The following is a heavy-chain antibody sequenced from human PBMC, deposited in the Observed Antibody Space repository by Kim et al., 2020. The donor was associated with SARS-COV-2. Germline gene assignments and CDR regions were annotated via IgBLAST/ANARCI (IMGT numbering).Heavy chain of an antibody. J-gene: IGHJ4*02. CDR3: ARSRGAVAAAWDY. Sequence: GGSLRLSCAAFGFTFSSYAMSWVRQAPGKGLEWVSTIGGSGGSTYYADSVRGRFTISRDNSRNTVYLQMISLRAEDTAVYYCARSRGAVAAAWDYWGQGT. D-gene: IGHD6-19*01. CDR1: GFTFSSYA. V-gene: IGHV3-23*01. CDR2: IGGSGGST.